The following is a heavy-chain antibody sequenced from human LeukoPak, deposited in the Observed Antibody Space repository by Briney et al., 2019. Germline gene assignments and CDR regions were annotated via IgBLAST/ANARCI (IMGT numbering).Heavy chain of an antibody. CDR2: INPHSGDT. CDR3: AREGFSGYRSAYYYNGMDV. CDR1: GYTFTSYD. Sequence: ASVKVSCKASGYTFTSYDVNWVRQATGQGLEWMGRINPHSGDTAFSQKFQGRVTMARDTSISTGFMELSRLRSDDTAVYYCAREGFSGYRSAYYYNGMDVWGQGTTVTVS. V-gene: IGHV1-8*01. J-gene: IGHJ6*02. D-gene: IGHD5-18*01.